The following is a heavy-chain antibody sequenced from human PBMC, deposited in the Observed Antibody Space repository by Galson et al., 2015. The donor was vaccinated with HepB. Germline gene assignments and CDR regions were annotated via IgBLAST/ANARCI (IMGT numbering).Heavy chain of an antibody. D-gene: IGHD1-1*01. CDR2: ISGDGGYT. J-gene: IGHJ4*02. CDR3: AKSTGTTGGG. V-gene: IGHV3-23*01. Sequence: SLRLSCAASRFTFTTYAMNWVRQAPGRGLEWVSAISGDGGYTKYADSVKGRFTISRDNSKNTLYLQMNSLRAEDTAVYYCAKSTGTTGGGWGQGTLVTVSS. CDR1: RFTFTTYA.